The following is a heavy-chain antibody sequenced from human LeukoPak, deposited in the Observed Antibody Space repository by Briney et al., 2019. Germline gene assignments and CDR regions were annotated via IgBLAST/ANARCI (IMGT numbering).Heavy chain of an antibody. D-gene: IGHD2-15*01. Sequence: GGSLRLPCEASGFTFSAYAMTWVRQAPGKGLEWVSSIGSDNKPHYSQSVKGRFAISRDNSKNTLFLQLHNLRVEDTALYVVMDVWGQGTTVTVSS. J-gene: IGHJ6*02. V-gene: IGHV3-23*01. CDR3: MDV. CDR1: GFTFSAYA. CDR2: IGSDNKP.